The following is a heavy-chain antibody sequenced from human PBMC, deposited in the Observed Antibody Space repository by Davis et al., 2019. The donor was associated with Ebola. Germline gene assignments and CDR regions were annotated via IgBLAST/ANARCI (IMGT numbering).Heavy chain of an antibody. CDR2: INGRGGGT. J-gene: IGHJ4*02. V-gene: IGHV3-23*01. Sequence: GESLKISCAVSGFSFNNYAMSWIRQAPGKGLEWVSSINGRGGGTYYADSVKGRFTISRDNAKSTLYLQMNSLSAEDTAVYYCVRGSNDYVGIDYWGQGTLVTVS. D-gene: IGHD4-17*01. CDR3: VRGSNDYVGIDY. CDR1: GFSFNNYA.